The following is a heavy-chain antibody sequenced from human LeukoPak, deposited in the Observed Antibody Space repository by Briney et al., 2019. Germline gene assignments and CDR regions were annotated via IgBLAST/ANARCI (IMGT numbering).Heavy chain of an antibody. D-gene: IGHD2-2*01. V-gene: IGHV3-23*01. CDR2: ISDGGTAT. J-gene: IGHJ5*02. Sequence: GGSLRLSCAASGFTFSNYAMTWVRQAPGTGLEWFSTISDGGTATYYAASVKGRFTISRDNSKNTLSLQMNSLRAEDTAVYYCAKALDVLVPSTSRWFDPWGQGTLVTVSS. CDR1: GFTFSNYA. CDR3: AKALDVLVPSTSRWFDP.